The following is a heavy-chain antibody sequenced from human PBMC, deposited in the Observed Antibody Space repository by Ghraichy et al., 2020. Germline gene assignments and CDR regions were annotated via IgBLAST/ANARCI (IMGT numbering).Heavy chain of an antibody. D-gene: IGHD3-3*01. Sequence: ETLSLTCTVSGGSISSSGYYWGWIRQPPGKGLEWIGSIYYSGSTYYNPSLKSRVTISVDTSKNQFSLKLSSVTASDTAVYYCAREYYDFWSGYNFDYWGQGTLVTVSS. CDR1: GGSISSSGYY. CDR3: AREYYDFWSGYNFDY. V-gene: IGHV4-39*02. J-gene: IGHJ4*02. CDR2: IYYSGST.